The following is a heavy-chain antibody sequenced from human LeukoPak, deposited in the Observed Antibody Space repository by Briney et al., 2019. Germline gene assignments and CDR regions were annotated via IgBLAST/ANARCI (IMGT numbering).Heavy chain of an antibody. CDR2: IYHSGST. Sequence: SGTLSLTCAVSGGSISSSNWWSWVRQPPGKGLEWIGEIYHSGSTNYNPSLKSRVTISVDKSKNQFSLKLSSVTAADTAVYYCARTYGDYDDAFDVWGQGTMVTVSS. D-gene: IGHD4-17*01. J-gene: IGHJ3*01. CDR3: ARTYGDYDDAFDV. V-gene: IGHV4-4*02. CDR1: GGSISSSNW.